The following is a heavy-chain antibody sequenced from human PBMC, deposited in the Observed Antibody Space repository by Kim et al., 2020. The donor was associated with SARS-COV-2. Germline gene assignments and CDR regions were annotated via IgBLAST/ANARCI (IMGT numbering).Heavy chain of an antibody. CDR2: IDEDGRIT. J-gene: IGHJ4*02. D-gene: IGHD1-1*01. CDR3: ARDLAGYGSR. Sequence: GGSLRLSCAASGFTFRSFWMHWVRQVPGNGLVWVSRIDEDGRITDYADSVKGRFTISRDNAKNSLYLQMNNLRADDTAVYYCARDLAGYGSRWGQGTLVTVSS. CDR1: GFTFRSFW. V-gene: IGHV3-74*01.